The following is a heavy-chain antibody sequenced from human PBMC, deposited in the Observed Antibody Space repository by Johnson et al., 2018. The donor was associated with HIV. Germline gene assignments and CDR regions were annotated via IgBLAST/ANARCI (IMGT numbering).Heavy chain of an antibody. J-gene: IGHJ3*02. CDR1: GFTFSSYA. V-gene: IGHV3-30*14. Sequence: QVQLVESGGGVVQPGRSLRLSCAASGFTFSSYAMHWVRQAPGKGLAWVAVISSDGSNKYYADPVKGRFTVSRENAKNSLYLQLNSLRAGDTALYYCARQLAAKDAFDIWGQGTMVTVSS. CDR3: ARQLAAKDAFDI. CDR2: ISSDGSNK. D-gene: IGHD2-15*01.